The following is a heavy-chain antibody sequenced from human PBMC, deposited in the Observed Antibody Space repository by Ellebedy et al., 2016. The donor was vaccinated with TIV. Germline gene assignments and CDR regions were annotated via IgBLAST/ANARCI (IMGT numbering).Heavy chain of an antibody. Sequence: GGSLRLXCAASGFTFSNYGMHWVRQAPGKGLEWVALISSDGSGRYYAHSVKGRFTISRDIFKATLYLQMTSLRAEDTAVYFCAKYLRAYSFASYHYIDVWGNGTTVTVSS. CDR1: GFTFSNYG. J-gene: IGHJ6*03. D-gene: IGHD5-18*01. CDR3: AKYLRAYSFASYHYIDV. CDR2: ISSDGSGR. V-gene: IGHV3-30*18.